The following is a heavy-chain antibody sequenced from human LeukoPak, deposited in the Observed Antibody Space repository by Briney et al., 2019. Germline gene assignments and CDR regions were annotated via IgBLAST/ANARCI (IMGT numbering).Heavy chain of an antibody. CDR1: GFAFRTYW. V-gene: IGHV3-7*01. Sequence: PGGSLRLSCAASGFAFRTYWMTWVRQAAGKGLEWVASINQDGSGKYYVDSVKGRFTISRDNTNNSLYLQMNTLRAEDTAVYYCARQSARNWFDPWGQGTLVTVSS. J-gene: IGHJ5*02. CDR2: INQDGSGK. D-gene: IGHD3-3*01. CDR3: ARQSARNWFDP.